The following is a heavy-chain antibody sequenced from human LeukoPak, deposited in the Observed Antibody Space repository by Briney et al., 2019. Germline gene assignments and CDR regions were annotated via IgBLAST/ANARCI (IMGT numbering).Heavy chain of an antibody. CDR1: GYTFTVYY. J-gene: IGHJ4*02. Sequence: ASVKVSYKASGYTFTVYYMHWVRQAPGQGLEWMGWINPNSGGTNYAQKFQGRVTMTRDTSISTAYMELSRLRSDDTAVYYCARVAPYGSGSYVDYWGQGTLVTVSS. CDR2: INPNSGGT. CDR3: ARVAPYGSGSYVDY. V-gene: IGHV1-2*02. D-gene: IGHD3-10*01.